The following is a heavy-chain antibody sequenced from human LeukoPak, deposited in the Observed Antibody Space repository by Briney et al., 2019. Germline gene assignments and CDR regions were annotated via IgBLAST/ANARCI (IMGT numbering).Heavy chain of an antibody. V-gene: IGHV4-59*01. CDR3: ARGYYESSGDSNAFDI. CDR2: MYYSGSV. D-gene: IGHD3-22*01. J-gene: IGHJ3*02. Sequence: SETLSLTCSVSGGPMFSYYWSWIRQPPGKPLEWIGYMYYSGSVNYNPSLKSRVTISVDTSKNQFSLKLSSVTAADTAVYYCARGYYESSGDSNAFDIWGQGTMVTVSS. CDR1: GGPMFSYY.